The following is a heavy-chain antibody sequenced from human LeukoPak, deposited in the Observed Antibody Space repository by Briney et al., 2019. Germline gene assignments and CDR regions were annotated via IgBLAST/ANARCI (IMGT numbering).Heavy chain of an antibody. D-gene: IGHD3-10*01. CDR1: GGSFSGYY. Sequence: SETLSLTCAVYGGSFSGYYWSWIRQPPGKGLEWIGEINHSGSTNYNPSFKSRVTISVDTSKNQFSLKLSSVTAADTAVYYCARGQRNGGRNTMVRGAKFPYYYYYGMDVWGQGTTVTVSS. V-gene: IGHV4-34*01. J-gene: IGHJ6*02. CDR2: INHSGST. CDR3: ARGQRNGGRNTMVRGAKFPYYYYYGMDV.